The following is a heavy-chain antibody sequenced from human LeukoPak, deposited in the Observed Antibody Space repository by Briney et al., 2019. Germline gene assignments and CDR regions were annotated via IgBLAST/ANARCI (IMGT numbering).Heavy chain of an antibody. CDR3: ARDLGHSAYARDSSHDF. V-gene: IGHV3-53*01. Sequence: GGSLRLSCAASGFTVSTNYMSWVRQAPGKGLEWVSVIYSGGSTYYADSVKGRFTISRDNSKNTLYLQMNSLRAEDTAVYYCARDLGHSAYARDSSHDFWGPGTLVTVSS. J-gene: IGHJ4*02. CDR2: IYSGGST. D-gene: IGHD3-22*01. CDR1: GFTVSTNY.